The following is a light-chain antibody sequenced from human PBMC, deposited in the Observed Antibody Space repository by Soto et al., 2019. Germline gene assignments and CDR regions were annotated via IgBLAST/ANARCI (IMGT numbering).Light chain of an antibody. Sequence: DMQMTQSPSSVSASVGDRVIITCRASQAFGKLLAWYQQKRGKAPKLLIYGISTLQGGVPSRFSGSESGADFTLTISSVQPEDSATYYCQQAATFPLTFGGGTDVEI. J-gene: IGKJ4*01. CDR2: GIS. CDR3: QQAATFPLT. CDR1: QAFGKL. V-gene: IGKV1-12*01.